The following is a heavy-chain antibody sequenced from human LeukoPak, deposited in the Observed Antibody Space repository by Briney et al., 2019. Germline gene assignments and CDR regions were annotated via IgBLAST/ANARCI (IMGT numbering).Heavy chain of an antibody. CDR3: ARRKAKTPNYFDY. J-gene: IGHJ4*02. CDR2: IYYSGNT. V-gene: IGHV4-59*08. Sequence: PSETLSLTCSVSGGCISSKYWSWIRQPPGKGLEWIGYIYYSGNTNYNPSLRSRVTISLDTSKNQFSLKLTSVTAADTAMYYCARRKAKTPNYFDYWGQGALVTVSS. CDR1: GGCISSKY.